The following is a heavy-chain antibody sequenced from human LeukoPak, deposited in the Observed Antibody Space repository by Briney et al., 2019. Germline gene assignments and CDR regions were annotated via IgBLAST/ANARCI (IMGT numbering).Heavy chain of an antibody. CDR3: TSGDYYDSRAYYRS. CDR1: GFTFSGSA. D-gene: IGHD3-22*01. J-gene: IGHJ4*02. V-gene: IGHV3-73*01. Sequence: GGSLKLSCAASGFTFSGSAMHWVRQASGKGLEWVGRIRSKANSYATAYAASVNGRFTISRDGSKNTAYLQMSSLKTEDTALYYCTSGDYYDSRAYYRSWGQGTLVTVSS. CDR2: IRSKANSYAT.